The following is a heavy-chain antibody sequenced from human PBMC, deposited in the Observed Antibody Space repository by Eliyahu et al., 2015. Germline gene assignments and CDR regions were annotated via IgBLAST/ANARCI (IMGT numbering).Heavy chain of an antibody. Sequence: QVQLVQSGAEVKKPGASVKVSCKASGYXFTSRXIHWVRQPPGQGLEWMGVINPSEDTTVFAQTFQGRVTMTRDTSTSTVSMELSSLRSEDTAMYYCARDRTYYDFWSGHYALDVWGQGTTVTVSS. J-gene: IGHJ6*02. CDR3: ARDRTYYDFWSGHYALDV. D-gene: IGHD3-3*01. CDR1: GYXFTSRX. V-gene: IGHV1-46*01. CDR2: INPSEDTT.